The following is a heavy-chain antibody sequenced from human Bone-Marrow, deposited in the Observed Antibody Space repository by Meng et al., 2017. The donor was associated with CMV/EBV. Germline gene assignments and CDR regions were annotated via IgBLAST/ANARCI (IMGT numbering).Heavy chain of an antibody. J-gene: IGHJ4*02. Sequence: SETLSLTCAISGDSVSSNSAAWNWIRQSPSRGLERLGRTYYRSKWYNDYAVSVKSRITINPDTSKNQFSLQLNSVTPEDTAVYYCARGPRGGYCSSTSCYSFDYWGQGTLVTVSS. CDR3: ARGPRGGYCSSTSCYSFDY. CDR1: GDSVSSNSAA. D-gene: IGHD2-2*02. V-gene: IGHV6-1*01. CDR2: TYYRSKWYN.